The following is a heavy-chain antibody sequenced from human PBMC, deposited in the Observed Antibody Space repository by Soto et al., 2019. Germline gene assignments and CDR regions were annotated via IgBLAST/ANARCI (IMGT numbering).Heavy chain of an antibody. V-gene: IGHV4-59*01. CDR3: TRDLNGSGDY. Sequence: PSETLSLTCTVSGGSTTSDYWSWIRQPPAKGLEWLGYIFHSRGPKYNPSLGSRRTISLDTSKNQLSLSLRSVTAANTAIYFCTRDLNGSGDYWGQRTLVTGSS. D-gene: IGHD3-10*01. CDR1: GGSTTSDY. CDR2: IFHSRGP. J-gene: IGHJ4*02.